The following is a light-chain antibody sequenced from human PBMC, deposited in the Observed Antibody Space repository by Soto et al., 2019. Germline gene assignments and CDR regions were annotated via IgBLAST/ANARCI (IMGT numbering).Light chain of an antibody. CDR1: QSVGSD. J-gene: IGKJ4*01. CDR3: XXXXXWPLT. Sequence: EIVMTQSPATLSVSPGERATLSCRASQSVGSDLAWYQQKPGQAPRLVIYDIFTRATGVPTRISGSGSGTXFTLTXSSLXSXXXXXXXXXXXXXWPLTFGGGTKVEIK. V-gene: IGKV3D-15*01. CDR2: DIF.